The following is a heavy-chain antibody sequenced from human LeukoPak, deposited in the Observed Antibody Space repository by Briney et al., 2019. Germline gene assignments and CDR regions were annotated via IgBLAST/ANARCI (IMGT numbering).Heavy chain of an antibody. D-gene: IGHD4-17*01. V-gene: IGHV3-74*01. Sequence: SGGSLRLSCTASGFTFSTYWMHWVRQAPGKGLVWVSRISTDGSTTSSADSVRGRFTISRDNANNTLYLQMNSLRAEDTAVYYCARDGRVTTAGNWFDPWGQGTVVTVSS. CDR3: ARDGRVTTAGNWFDP. CDR2: ISTDGSTT. CDR1: GFTFSTYW. J-gene: IGHJ5*02.